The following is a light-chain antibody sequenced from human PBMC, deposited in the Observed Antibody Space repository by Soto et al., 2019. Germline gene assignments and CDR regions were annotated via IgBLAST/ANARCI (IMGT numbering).Light chain of an antibody. Sequence: EIVFTQSPCTLSFCPLEMATLSCRATQSVDSTSLAWYLQKPGQAPRLLIYDASSRATGIPDRFSGSGSGTDFTLTISRLEPEDFAVYFCQQYGRSPWTFGQGTKVDIK. CDR1: QSVDSTS. CDR2: DAS. V-gene: IGKV3-20*01. J-gene: IGKJ1*01. CDR3: QQYGRSPWT.